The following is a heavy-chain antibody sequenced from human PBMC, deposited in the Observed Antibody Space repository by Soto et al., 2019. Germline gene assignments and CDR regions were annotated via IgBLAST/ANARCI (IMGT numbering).Heavy chain of an antibody. CDR2: IIPIFGTA. D-gene: IGHD5-12*01. V-gene: IGHV1-69*13. CDR1: GGTFSSYA. Sequence: PSVKVSCKASGGTFSSYAISWVRQAPGQGLEWMGGIIPIFGTANYAQKFQGRVTITADESTSTAYMELSSLRSEDTAVYYCARAVRLEMATMAPFDYWGQGTLVTVSS. J-gene: IGHJ4*02. CDR3: ARAVRLEMATMAPFDY.